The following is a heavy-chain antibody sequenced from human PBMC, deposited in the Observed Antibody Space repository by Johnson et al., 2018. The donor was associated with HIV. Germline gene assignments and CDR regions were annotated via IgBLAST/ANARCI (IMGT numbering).Heavy chain of an antibody. CDR1: GFTFSSYG. CDR3: AKAGDYYDSSGYYDAFDI. J-gene: IGHJ3*02. Sequence: VQLVESGGGVVQPGGSLRLSCAASGFTFSSYGMHWVRQAPGKGLEWVAFIRYDGSNKYYADSVKGRFTISRDNPKNTLYLQMNSLRAEDTAVYYCAKAGDYYDSSGYYDAFDIWGQGTMVTVSS. CDR2: IRYDGSNK. V-gene: IGHV3-30*02. D-gene: IGHD3-22*01.